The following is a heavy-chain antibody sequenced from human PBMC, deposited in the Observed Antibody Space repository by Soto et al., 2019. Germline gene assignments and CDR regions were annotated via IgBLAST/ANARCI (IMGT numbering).Heavy chain of an antibody. V-gene: IGHV3-15*01. J-gene: IGHJ3*02. CDR2: IKSKTDGGTT. CDR1: GFTFSNAW. Sequence: GGSLRLSCAASGFTFSNAWMSWVRQAPGKGLEWVGRIKSKTDGGTTDYAAPVKGRFTISRDDSKNTLYLQMNSLKTEDTAVYYCTTDFGGSALKANWDAFDIWGQGTMVTVSS. D-gene: IGHD3-16*01. CDR3: TTDFGGSALKANWDAFDI.